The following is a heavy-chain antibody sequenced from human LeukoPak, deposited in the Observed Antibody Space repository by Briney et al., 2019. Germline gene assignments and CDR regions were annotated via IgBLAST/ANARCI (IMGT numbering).Heavy chain of an antibody. CDR2: IIPIFGTA. CDR3: ARDRGYSYGFYYGMDV. Sequence: REASVKVSCKASGGTFSSYAISWVRQAPGQGLEWMGGIIPIFGTANYAQKFQGRVTITADESTSTAYMELSSLRSEDTAVYYCARDRGYSYGFYYGMDVWGQGTTVTVSS. J-gene: IGHJ6*02. V-gene: IGHV1-69*13. D-gene: IGHD5-18*01. CDR1: GGTFSSYA.